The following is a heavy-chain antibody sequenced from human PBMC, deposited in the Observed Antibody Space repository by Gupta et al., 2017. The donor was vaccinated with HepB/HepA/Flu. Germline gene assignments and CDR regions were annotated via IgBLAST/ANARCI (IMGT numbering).Heavy chain of an antibody. CDR3: ARRASNNGYDFELDY. V-gene: IGHV4-59*08. Sequence: QVLLQESGPGLVKPSETLSLTCSVSGGSINDYYWTWIRQPPGEGLEWIGYIFSSEINYHNPSLGSRVSMSVDKSKNRFYLRLSSVTASDTAVDDGARRASNNGYDFELDYWGPGMMVTVSS. CDR1: GGSINDYY. CDR2: IFSSEIN. D-gene: IGHD3-3*01. J-gene: IGHJ4*02.